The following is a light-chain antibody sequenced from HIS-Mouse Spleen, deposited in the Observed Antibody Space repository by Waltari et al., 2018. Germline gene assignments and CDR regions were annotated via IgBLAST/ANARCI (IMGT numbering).Light chain of an antibody. CDR3: QQYGSSPRT. CDR2: GAS. Sequence: EIVFTQSPGTLSLSRWERATLSCRASQSVSSSYLACYQQNPGQAPRLLIYGASSRATGIPDRFSGSGSGTDFTLTSSRLEPEDFAVYYCQQYGSSPRTFGQGTKVEIK. V-gene: IGKV3-20*01. J-gene: IGKJ1*01. CDR1: QSVSSSY.